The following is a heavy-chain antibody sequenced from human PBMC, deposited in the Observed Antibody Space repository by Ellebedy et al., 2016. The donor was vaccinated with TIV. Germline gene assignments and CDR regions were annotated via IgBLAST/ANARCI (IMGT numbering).Heavy chain of an antibody. CDR1: GFPFSSYA. D-gene: IGHD3-10*01. Sequence: ESLKISCAASGFPFSSYAMSWVRQAPGKGLEWVSAISGCGGSTYYADSVNGRFTISRDNSKNTLYMQMNSLRAEDTAVDYCANLLWGYTRVRGWNWFDPWGQGTLVTVSS. CDR2: ISGCGGST. CDR3: ANLLWGYTRVRGWNWFDP. V-gene: IGHV3-23*01. J-gene: IGHJ5*02.